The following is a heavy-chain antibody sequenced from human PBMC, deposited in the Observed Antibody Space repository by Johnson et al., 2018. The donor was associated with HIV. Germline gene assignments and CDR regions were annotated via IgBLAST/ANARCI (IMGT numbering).Heavy chain of an antibody. Sequence: VQLVESGGGLVKPGGSLRLSCPASGFTFSDYYINWIRQAPGKGLEWVSVIYSGGSTYYADSVKGRFTISRDNSKNTLYLQMNSLRAEDTAVYYCAREAYYARAFDLWGQGTMVTVSS. D-gene: IGHD3-3*01. J-gene: IGHJ3*01. V-gene: IGHV3-66*02. CDR1: GFTFSDYY. CDR2: IYSGGST. CDR3: AREAYYARAFDL.